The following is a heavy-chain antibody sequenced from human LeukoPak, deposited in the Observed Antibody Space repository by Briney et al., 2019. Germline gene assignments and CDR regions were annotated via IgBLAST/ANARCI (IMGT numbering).Heavy chain of an antibody. CDR1: GFTFSSYS. CDR2: ISSSSSYI. CDR3: ARDLRYYDSSGYYYFDY. Sequence: GGSLRLSCAASGFTFSSYSMNWVRQAPGKGLEWVSSISSSSSYIYYADSVKGRFTISRDNAKNSLYLQMNSLRAEDTTVYYCARDLRYYDSSGYYYFDYWGQGTLVTVSS. D-gene: IGHD3-22*01. J-gene: IGHJ4*02. V-gene: IGHV3-21*01.